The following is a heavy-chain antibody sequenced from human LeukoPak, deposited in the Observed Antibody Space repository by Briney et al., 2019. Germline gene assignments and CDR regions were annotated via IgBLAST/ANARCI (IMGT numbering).Heavy chain of an antibody. D-gene: IGHD2-15*01. CDR2: INHSGST. Sequence: SETLSLTCAVYGGSFSGYYWSWIRQPPGKGLEWIGEINHSGSTNYNASLKSRVTISVDTSKNQFSLKLSSVTAADTAVYYCAREEVCSGGICYLGNAFDIWGQGTMVTVSS. CDR3: AREEVCSGGICYLGNAFDI. J-gene: IGHJ3*02. CDR1: GGSFSGYY. V-gene: IGHV4-34*01.